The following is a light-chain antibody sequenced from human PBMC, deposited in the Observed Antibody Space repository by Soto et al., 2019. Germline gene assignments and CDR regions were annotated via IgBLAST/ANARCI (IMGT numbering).Light chain of an antibody. J-gene: IGKJ5*01. CDR1: QSVGSN. Sequence: EIVLPQSPATLSVSPGQRAMICXTASQSVGSNVIWYQQKPGQAPRLLMFSASTRATGIPARFSGSGSGTDFTLTISRLEPEDFAVYYCQQCKNWFSITFGQGTRLEIK. CDR3: QQCKNWFSIT. CDR2: SAS. V-gene: IGKV3-15*01.